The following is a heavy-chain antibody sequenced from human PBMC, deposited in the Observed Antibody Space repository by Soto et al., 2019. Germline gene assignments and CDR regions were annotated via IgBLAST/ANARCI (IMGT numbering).Heavy chain of an antibody. CDR1: GGSITSSSY. J-gene: IGHJ6*02. V-gene: IGHV4-39*01. CDR2: IYSTGNT. CDR3: RSSSRYSTDV. D-gene: IGHD6-13*01. Sequence: QLQLQESGPGLVKPSETLSLSCTVSGGSITSSSYWGWIRQPPGKGLEWIGSIYSTGNTYYSPSLKGRVTISADTSKNQFSLNLSSVTAADTAVYYCRSSSRYSTDVWGQGTTVYVSS.